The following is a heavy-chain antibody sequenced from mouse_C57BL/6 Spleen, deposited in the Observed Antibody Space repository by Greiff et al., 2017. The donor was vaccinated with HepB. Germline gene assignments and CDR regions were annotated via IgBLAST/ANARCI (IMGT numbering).Heavy chain of an antibody. J-gene: IGHJ2*01. CDR1: GFTFSSYG. Sequence: EVQLVESGGDLVKPGGSLKLSCAASGFTFSSYGMSWVRQTPDKRLEWVATISSGGSYTYYPDSVKGRFTISRDNAKNTLYLQMSSLKSEDTAMYYCARHGTTVVPFDYWGQGTTLTVSS. CDR3: ARHGTTVVPFDY. CDR2: ISSGGSYT. D-gene: IGHD1-1*01. V-gene: IGHV5-6*01.